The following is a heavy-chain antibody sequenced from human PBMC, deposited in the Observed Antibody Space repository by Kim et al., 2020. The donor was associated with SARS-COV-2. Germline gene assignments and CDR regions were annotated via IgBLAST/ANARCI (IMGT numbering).Heavy chain of an antibody. CDR3: ARRLSNTSGWGSHYCDL. D-gene: IGHD3-10*01. J-gene: IGHJ4*02. Sequence: SETLSLTCAVYGGSFSGYYWSWIRQPPGKGLEWIGEINHSGRTNYNPSLKSRVTISVDMSKNQFSLKLTSVTAADTAVYYCARRLSNTSGWGSHYCDLRGQGTLVTVSS. V-gene: IGHV4-34*01. CDR1: GGSFSGYY. CDR2: INHSGRT.